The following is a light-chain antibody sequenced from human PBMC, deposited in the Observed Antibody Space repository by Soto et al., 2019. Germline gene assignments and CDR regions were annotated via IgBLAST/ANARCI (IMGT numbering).Light chain of an antibody. CDR1: QTVSNNY. V-gene: IGKV3-20*01. CDR3: QQYGSSPWT. CDR2: GTS. Sequence: ETVLTQSPGSLSLSLGDRATLSCRASQTVSNNYLAWYQQKPGQAPRLLIYGTSNRATGIPDRFSGSGSGTDVTLTISRLEPEDFVIYYCQQYGSSPWTFGQGTKVEIK. J-gene: IGKJ1*01.